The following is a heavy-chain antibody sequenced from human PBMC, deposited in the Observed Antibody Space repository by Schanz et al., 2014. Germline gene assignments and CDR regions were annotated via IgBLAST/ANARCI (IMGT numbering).Heavy chain of an antibody. CDR1: GFTFSDYY. V-gene: IGHV3-11*01. CDR2: ILGLASTT. Sequence: QVQLVEPGGGLVKPGGSLRLSCAASGFTFSDYYMSWIRQAPGKGLEWVSAILGLASTTYYAGSVKGRFTISRDNSKNVLYLQMNSLRAEDTAVYYCAKGRYGELSAFDIWGQGTMVTVSS. CDR3: AKGRYGELSAFDI. D-gene: IGHD3-10*01. J-gene: IGHJ3*02.